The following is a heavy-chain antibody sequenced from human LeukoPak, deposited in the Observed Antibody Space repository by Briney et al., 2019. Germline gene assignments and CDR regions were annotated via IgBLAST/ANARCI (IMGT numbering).Heavy chain of an antibody. J-gene: IGHJ4*02. D-gene: IGHD6-19*01. CDR1: GFTFSGYA. V-gene: IGHV3-23*01. CDR2: INAFGART. Sequence: GGSLRLSCEASGFTFSGYAMSWVRQAPGKGLEWVSSINAFGARTYYADSVKGRFTISRDNSNNTLYLQVNSLRAEDSAIYYCARSGWGTFSDYWGQGTLVTVSS. CDR3: ARSGWGTFSDY.